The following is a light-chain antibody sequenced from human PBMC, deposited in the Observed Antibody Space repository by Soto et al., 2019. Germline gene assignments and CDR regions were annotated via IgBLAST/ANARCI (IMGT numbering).Light chain of an antibody. J-gene: IGLJ2*01. Sequence: QSALTQPASVSGSPGQSITISCTGTSSDVGSYNYVSWYQQYPGKAPKLMIYDVSNRPSGVSYRFSGSKSGNTASLTISGLQAADEADYYCSSYTTGSTHVVFGGGTKLTVL. CDR2: DVS. CDR3: SSYTTGSTHVV. CDR1: SSDVGSYNY. V-gene: IGLV2-14*01.